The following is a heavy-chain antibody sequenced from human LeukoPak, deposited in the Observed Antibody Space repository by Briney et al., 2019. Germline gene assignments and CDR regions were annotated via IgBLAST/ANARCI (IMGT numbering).Heavy chain of an antibody. Sequence: GGSLRLSCAASGFTFSSYAMSWVTRPPGRGLEWVSYISSSGTTTHYADSVKGRFTVSRDNAKSSLYLQMNSLRAEDTAVYYCATYRLSYADYWGQGTLVTVSS. CDR3: ATYRLSYADY. J-gene: IGHJ4*02. CDR2: ISSSGTTT. CDR1: GFTFSSYA. D-gene: IGHD2-2*01. V-gene: IGHV3-48*03.